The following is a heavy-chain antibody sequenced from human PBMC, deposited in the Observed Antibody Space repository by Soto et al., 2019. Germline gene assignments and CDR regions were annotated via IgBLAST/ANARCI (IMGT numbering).Heavy chain of an antibody. CDR2: MNPNSGNT. CDR1: GYTFTSYD. D-gene: IGHD2-2*01. Sequence: QVQLVQSGAEVKKPGASVKVSCKASGYTFTSYDINWVRQATGQGLEWMGWMNPNSGNTGYAQKFQGRVTMTRNTSIITAYMELSSLRSEDTAVYYCARGSDCSSTSCYGDYYYYIDVLGKGTTVTVSS. J-gene: IGHJ6*03. V-gene: IGHV1-8*01. CDR3: ARGSDCSSTSCYGDYYYYIDV.